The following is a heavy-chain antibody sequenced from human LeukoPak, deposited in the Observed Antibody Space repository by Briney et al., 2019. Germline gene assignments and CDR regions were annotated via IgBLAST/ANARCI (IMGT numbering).Heavy chain of an antibody. CDR1: GYTFTSYG. V-gene: IGHV1-18*01. Sequence: ASVKVSFKASGYTFTSYGISWVRPAPGQGLEWMGWISAYNGNTNYAQKLQGRVTMTTDTSTSTAYMELRSLRSDDTAVYYCARDPSNWGRDYWGQGTLVTVSS. J-gene: IGHJ4*02. CDR2: ISAYNGNT. D-gene: IGHD7-27*01. CDR3: ARDPSNWGRDY.